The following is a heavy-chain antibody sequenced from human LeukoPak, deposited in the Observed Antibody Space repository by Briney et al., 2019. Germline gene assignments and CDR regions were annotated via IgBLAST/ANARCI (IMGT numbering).Heavy chain of an antibody. Sequence: GASLTLSCPPSGLTFSSYAMSSASQHPGKGLEWLSAISGSDGSTYYADSVKGWFTISRDNSRNTMYLQMNSRIAEDTAVYYCAKEVITFGGVIDYWGQGTLVTVSS. CDR2: ISGSDGST. D-gene: IGHD3-16*01. CDR3: AKEVITFGGVIDY. J-gene: IGHJ4*02. CDR1: GLTFSSYA. V-gene: IGHV3-23*01.